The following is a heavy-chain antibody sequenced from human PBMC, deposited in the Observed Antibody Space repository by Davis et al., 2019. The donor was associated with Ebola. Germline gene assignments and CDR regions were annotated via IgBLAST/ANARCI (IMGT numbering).Heavy chain of an antibody. CDR1: GFTFSSYA. CDR3: ARGRDWFDP. Sequence: GESLKISCAASGFTFSSYAMSWVRQAPGKGLEWVSYISSSGSTIYYADSVKGRFTISRDNAKNSLYVQMNSLRPEDTAVYYCARGRDWFDPWGQGTLVTVSS. CDR2: ISSSGSTI. J-gene: IGHJ5*02. V-gene: IGHV3-48*04.